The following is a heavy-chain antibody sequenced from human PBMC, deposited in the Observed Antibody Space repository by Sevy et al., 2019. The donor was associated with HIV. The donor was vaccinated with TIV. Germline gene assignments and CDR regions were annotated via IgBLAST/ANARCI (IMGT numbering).Heavy chain of an antibody. CDR3: ARNSRPR. V-gene: IGHV3-30*03. CDR1: GFTFSSYG. D-gene: IGHD6-13*01. Sequence: GSLRLSCAASGFTFSSYGMHWVRQAPGKGLEWVAVISYDGSNKYYADSVKGRFTISRDNSKNTLYLQMNSLRAEDTAVYYCARNSRPRWGQGTLVTVSS. J-gene: IGHJ4*02. CDR2: ISYDGSNK.